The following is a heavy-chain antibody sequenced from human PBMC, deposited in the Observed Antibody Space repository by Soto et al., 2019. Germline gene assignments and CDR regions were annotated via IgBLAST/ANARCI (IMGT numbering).Heavy chain of an antibody. CDR1: GYTFTSYG. J-gene: IGHJ6*02. CDR3: ARVGPIYYYYGMDV. CDR2: ISAYNGNT. Sequence: EASVKVSCKASGYTFTSYGISWVRQAPGQGLEWMGWISAYNGNTNYAQKLQGRVTMTTDTSTSTAYMELRSLRSDDTAVYYCARVGPIYYYYGMDVWGQGTTVTVSS. D-gene: IGHD2-2*02. V-gene: IGHV1-18*01.